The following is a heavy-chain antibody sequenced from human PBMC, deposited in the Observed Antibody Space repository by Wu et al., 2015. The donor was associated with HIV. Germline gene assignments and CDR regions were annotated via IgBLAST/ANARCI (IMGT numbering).Heavy chain of an antibody. Sequence: QVQLVQSGGEAKKPGASVKVSFKASGYTFTNYDINWVRQASGRGLEWLGWINPNSGGTNYAQKFQGRVTMTRDTSISTAYMELSRLKYDDTAVYYCASAYSTGWYSDYWGQGTLVTVSS. CDR2: INPNSGGT. D-gene: IGHD6-19*01. CDR3: ASAYSTGWYSDY. J-gene: IGHJ4*01. V-gene: IGHV1-2*02. CDR1: GYTFTNYD.